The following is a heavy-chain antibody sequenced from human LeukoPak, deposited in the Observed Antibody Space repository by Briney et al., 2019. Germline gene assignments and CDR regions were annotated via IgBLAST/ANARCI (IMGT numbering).Heavy chain of an antibody. V-gene: IGHV4-39*01. CDR3: ARSAAGTFPFDY. D-gene: IGHD6-13*01. CDR2: IYYSGST. CDR1: GGSISSSSYY. J-gene: IGHJ4*02. Sequence: TSETLSLTCTVSGGSISSSSYYWGWIRQPPGKGLEWIGSIYYSGSTYYNPSLKSRVTISVDTSKNQFSLKLSSVTAADTAVYYCARSAAGTFPFDYWGQGTLVTVSS.